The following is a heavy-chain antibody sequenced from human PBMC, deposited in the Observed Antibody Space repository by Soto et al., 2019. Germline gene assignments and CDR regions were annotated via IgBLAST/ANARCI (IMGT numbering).Heavy chain of an antibody. CDR2: ISYDGINK. J-gene: IGHJ3*02. CDR3: ARGRGTIFVAFDM. D-gene: IGHD3-3*01. Sequence: GGSLRLSCAASGFTFSTFAMNWVRQAPGKGLEWVALISYDGINKYYADSVKGRFTISRDSPKNTLYLQMNSLRVEDTAVYYCARGRGTIFVAFDMWGQGTMVTVSS. CDR1: GFTFSTFA. V-gene: IGHV3-30-3*01.